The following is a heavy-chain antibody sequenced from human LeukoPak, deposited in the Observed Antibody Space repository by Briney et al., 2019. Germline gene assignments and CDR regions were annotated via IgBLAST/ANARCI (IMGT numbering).Heavy chain of an antibody. CDR2: ISGSDNTI. J-gene: IGHJ4*02. CDR3: ARDSDYYDSSGYPTLFDY. CDR1: GFTFSDYY. D-gene: IGHD3-22*01. Sequence: PGGSLRLSCAASGFTFSDYYMSWIRQAPGKGLEWVSYISGSDNTIYYADSVKGRFTMSRDNAKNSLYLQMNSLRAEDTAVYYCARDSDYYDSSGYPTLFDYWGQGTLVTVSS. V-gene: IGHV3-11*04.